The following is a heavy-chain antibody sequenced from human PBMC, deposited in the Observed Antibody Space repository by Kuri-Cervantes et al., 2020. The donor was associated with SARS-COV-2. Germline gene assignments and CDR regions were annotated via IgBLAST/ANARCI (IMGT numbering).Heavy chain of an antibody. CDR1: GFTFRGYG. CDR3: TTDPPPYCSGGSCYRRNYYYYYGMDV. D-gene: IGHD2-15*01. J-gene: IGHJ6*02. CDR2: IKSKTDGGTT. V-gene: IGHV3-15*07. Sequence: GGSRRLSCEAPGFTFRGYGMHWVRQAPGKGLEWVGRIKSKTDGGTTDYAAPVKGRFTISRDDSKNTLYLQMNSLKTEDTAVYYCTTDPPPYCSGGSCYRRNYYYYYGMDVWGQGTTVTVSS.